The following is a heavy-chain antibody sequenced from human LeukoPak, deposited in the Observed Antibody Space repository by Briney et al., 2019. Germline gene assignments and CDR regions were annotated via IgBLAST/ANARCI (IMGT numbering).Heavy chain of an antibody. CDR3: AKADVLLWFGESKSPDAFDI. D-gene: IGHD3-10*01. CDR2: ISYDGSNK. CDR1: GFTFSSYG. V-gene: IGHV3-30*18. Sequence: GRSLRLSCAASGFTFSSYGMHWVRQAPGKGLEWVAVISYDGSNKYYAYSVKGRFTISRDNSKNTLYLQMNSLRAEDTAVYYCAKADVLLWFGESKSPDAFDIWGQGTMVTVSS. J-gene: IGHJ3*02.